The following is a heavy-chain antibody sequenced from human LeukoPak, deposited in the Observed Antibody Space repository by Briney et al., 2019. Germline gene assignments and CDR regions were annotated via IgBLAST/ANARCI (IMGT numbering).Heavy chain of an antibody. CDR2: IIPIFGTA. Sequence: SVKVSCKASGGTFSSYAISWVRQAPGQGLEWMGRIIPIFGTANYAQKFQGRVTITTDESTSTAYMELSSLRSEDTAVYYCARDPSGLLWFGEFQNWFDPWGQGTLVAVSS. J-gene: IGHJ5*02. CDR3: ARDPSGLLWFGEFQNWFDP. D-gene: IGHD3-10*01. V-gene: IGHV1-69*05. CDR1: GGTFSSYA.